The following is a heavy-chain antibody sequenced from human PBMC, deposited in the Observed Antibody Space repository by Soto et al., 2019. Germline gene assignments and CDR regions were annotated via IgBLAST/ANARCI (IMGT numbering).Heavy chain of an antibody. D-gene: IGHD3-22*01. CDR3: ASDSSGYYPYFDY. CDR1: GYTFTSDG. CDR2: ISAYNGTT. V-gene: IGHV1-18*04. Sequence: ASVKVSCKASGYTFTSDGISWVRQAPGRGLGWMGWISAYNGTTTYAQKLQGRVTMTTDTSTSTAYMELRSLRSDDTAVYYCASDSSGYYPYFDYWGQGTLVTVSS. J-gene: IGHJ4*02.